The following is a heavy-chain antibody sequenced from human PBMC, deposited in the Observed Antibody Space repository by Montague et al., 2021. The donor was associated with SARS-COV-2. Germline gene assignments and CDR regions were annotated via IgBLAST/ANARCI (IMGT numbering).Heavy chain of an antibody. CDR1: GFSLNTSGEG. Sequence: PALGKLTQTLTLTCTFSGFSLNTSGEGVGWVRQPPGKALEWLALIYWDDDKRYSPSLKSRSTISKDTTKNEVVLTVANVDPVDTATYYCARYGDYGSWFDPWGQGTLVTVSS. CDR3: ARYGDYGSWFDP. D-gene: IGHD4-17*01. CDR2: IYWDDDK. J-gene: IGHJ5*02. V-gene: IGHV2-5*02.